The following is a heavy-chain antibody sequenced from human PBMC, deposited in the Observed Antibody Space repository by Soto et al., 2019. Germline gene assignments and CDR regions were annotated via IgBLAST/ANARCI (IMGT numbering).Heavy chain of an antibody. V-gene: IGHV4-30-2*05. CDR2: IYHSGST. Sequence: SETLSLTCAVSGGSISSGGYSWSWIRQPPGKGLEWIGYIYHSGSTYYNPSLKSRVTISVDTSKNQFSLKLSSVTAADTAVYYCARAGITMVRGVSGGMDVWGQGTTVTVSS. CDR3: ARAGITMVRGVSGGMDV. D-gene: IGHD3-10*01. CDR1: GGSISSGGYS. J-gene: IGHJ6*02.